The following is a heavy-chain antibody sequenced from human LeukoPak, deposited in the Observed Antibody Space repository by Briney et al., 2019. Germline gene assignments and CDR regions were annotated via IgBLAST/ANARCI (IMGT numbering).Heavy chain of an antibody. CDR2: IYYSAST. CDR3: VRDRELYY. CDR1: XYX. J-gene: IGHJ4*02. V-gene: IGHV4-59*01. Sequence: XYXWGWXXXXXXKGLEWIGNIYYSASTDYNPSLKSRVTISVDTSKNQFSLKVNSVTASDTAVYYCVRDRELYYWGQGILVTVSS. D-gene: IGHD1-26*01.